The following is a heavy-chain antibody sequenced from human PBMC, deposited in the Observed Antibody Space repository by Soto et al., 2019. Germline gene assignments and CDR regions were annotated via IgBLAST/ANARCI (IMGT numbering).Heavy chain of an antibody. CDR2: ISTSGSST. J-gene: IGHJ3*02. Sequence: EVQLLESGGELVQPGWSPRLSCAASGFSFSDYAMTWVRQAPGKGLEWVALISTSGSSTSYADSMKGRFIISRDNSKNALYLQMNRMGADATALYYCGRVVAFNWNNAFDIWGQGTMVVVSS. D-gene: IGHD1-1*01. CDR1: GFSFSDYA. CDR3: GRVVAFNWNNAFDI. V-gene: IGHV3-23*05.